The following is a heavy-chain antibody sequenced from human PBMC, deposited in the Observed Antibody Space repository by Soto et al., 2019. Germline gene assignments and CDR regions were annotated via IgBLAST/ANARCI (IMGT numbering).Heavy chain of an antibody. Sequence: EVQLVESGGDLVRPGGSLRLSCVASEFTFSSYWMHWVRQVPGEGLVWVSRLNEDGSFTTYADSVMGRFTISRDNAKKTLYLQMNSLRAEDTAVYYCARDLSGRADVWGQGTTVTVSS. D-gene: IGHD3-10*01. CDR2: LNEDGSFT. J-gene: IGHJ6*02. V-gene: IGHV3-74*01. CDR3: ARDLSGRADV. CDR1: EFTFSSYW.